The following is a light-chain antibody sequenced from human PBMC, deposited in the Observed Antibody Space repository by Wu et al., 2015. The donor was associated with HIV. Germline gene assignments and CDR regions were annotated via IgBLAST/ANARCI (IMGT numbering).Light chain of an antibody. CDR1: RVLSYH. V-gene: IGKV3-15*01. CDR2: VHP. J-gene: IGKJ4*01. Sequence: PRGRDALLLARAESRVLSYHFKPGTTQKPGHGSHGSSCMVHPPGPTGIPARFSGSGSGTEFTLTISGLQSEDFAVYFCQQYNNLVTFGGGTKVEI. CDR3: QQYNNLVT.